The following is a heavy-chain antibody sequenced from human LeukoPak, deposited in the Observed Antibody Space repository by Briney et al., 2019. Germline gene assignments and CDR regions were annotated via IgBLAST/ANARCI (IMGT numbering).Heavy chain of an antibody. Sequence: PGGSLRLACVASGFTFSSYWMHWVRQAPGKGLVWVSGINTDGSTTSYADSVRGRVTISRDNAKNTLYLQMNSLRAEDTAVYYCTRASLEEWGQGTLVTVSS. CDR3: TRASLEE. CDR1: GFTFSSYW. V-gene: IGHV3-74*01. J-gene: IGHJ4*02. CDR2: INTDGSTT.